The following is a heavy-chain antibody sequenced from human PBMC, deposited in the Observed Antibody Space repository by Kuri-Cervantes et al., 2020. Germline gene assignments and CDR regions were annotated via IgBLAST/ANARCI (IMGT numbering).Heavy chain of an antibody. D-gene: IGHD1-1*01. CDR2: INPNSGGT. CDR1: GYTFTGYY. V-gene: IGHV1-2*02. J-gene: IGHJ5*02. CDR3: ARNPYGTGWFDP. Sequence: ASVKVSCKASGYTFTGYYMHWVRQAPGQGLEWMGWINPNSGGTNYAQKFQGRVTMTRDTSISTAYMELSSLTSDDTAVYYCARNPYGTGWFDPWGQGTQVTVSS.